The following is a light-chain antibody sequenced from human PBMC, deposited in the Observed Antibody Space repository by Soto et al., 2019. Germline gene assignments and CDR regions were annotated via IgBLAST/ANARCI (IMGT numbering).Light chain of an antibody. Sequence: DIQMTQPPSSLSASVGDRVTITCRTSQPISEYLNWYQQKPGKAPSLLIYTSSNLQTGVPSRFSGSGSGTEFTLTISSLQPEDFGTYYCLQHNSCPPTFGQGTKVDI. CDR3: LQHNSCPPT. CDR1: QPISEY. V-gene: IGKV1-17*01. CDR2: TSS. J-gene: IGKJ1*01.